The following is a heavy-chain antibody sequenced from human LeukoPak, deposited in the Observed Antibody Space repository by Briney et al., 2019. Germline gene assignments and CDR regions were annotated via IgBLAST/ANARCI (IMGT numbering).Heavy chain of an antibody. V-gene: IGHV3-23*01. CDR1: GFTFDDYA. D-gene: IGHD3-22*01. CDR2: ISASGYSI. CDR3: AKGKGDYYDSSGYPKWFDP. J-gene: IGHJ5*02. Sequence: GGSLRLSCAASGFTFDDYAMHWVRQAPGKGLEWVSLISASGYSIYYADSLKGRFTISRDNSKNTLYLQMNSLRAEDTAVYYCAKGKGDYYDSSGYPKWFDPWGQGTLVTVSS.